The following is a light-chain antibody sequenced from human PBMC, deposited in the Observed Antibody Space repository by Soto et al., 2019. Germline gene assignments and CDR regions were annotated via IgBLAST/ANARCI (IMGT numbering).Light chain of an antibody. CDR2: GAS. J-gene: IGKJ1*01. CDR3: QQYGSSRT. Sequence: ESVLTQAPGALSKSQGERATLSCRASQTVSNNYLAWYQQKPGQAPRLFIYGASTRATGIPDRFSGSGSGTDFTLTISRLEPEDFAVYYCQQYGSSRTFGQGTKVDIK. CDR1: QTVSNNY. V-gene: IGKV3-20*01.